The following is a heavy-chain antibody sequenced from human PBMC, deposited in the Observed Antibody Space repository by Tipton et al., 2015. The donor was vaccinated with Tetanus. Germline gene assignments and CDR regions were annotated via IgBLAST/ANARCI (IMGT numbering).Heavy chain of an antibody. CDR2: IKQDGSAK. CDR1: GFTFSSYW. J-gene: IGHJ6*02. CDR3: ARRWFGTQYYFGMDV. V-gene: IGHV3-7*01. D-gene: IGHD2/OR15-2a*01. Sequence: SLRLSCAASGFTFSSYWMSWVRQAPGKGLEWVANIKQDGSAKYYVDSVKGRFTISRDNAKNSLYLQMNSLRAEDTAVYYCARRWFGTQYYFGMDVWGQGTTVTVSS.